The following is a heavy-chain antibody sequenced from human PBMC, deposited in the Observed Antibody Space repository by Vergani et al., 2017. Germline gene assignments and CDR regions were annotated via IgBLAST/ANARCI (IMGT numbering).Heavy chain of an antibody. CDR3: ARESIAAGDAFDI. J-gene: IGHJ3*02. CDR1: GFTVSSNY. D-gene: IGHD6-13*01. V-gene: IGHV3-66*02. Sequence: EVQLVESGGGLVQPGGSLRLSCAVSGFTVSSNYMSWVRQAPGKGLEWVSVIYSGGSTYYADSVKGRFTISRDNSKNTLYLQMNSLRAEDTAVYYCARESIAAGDAFDIWGQGTMVTVSS. CDR2: IYSGGST.